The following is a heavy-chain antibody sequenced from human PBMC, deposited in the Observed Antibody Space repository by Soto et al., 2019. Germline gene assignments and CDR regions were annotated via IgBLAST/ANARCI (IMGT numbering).Heavy chain of an antibody. D-gene: IGHD6-6*01. J-gene: IGHJ6*02. V-gene: IGHV4-31*03. CDR3: ARDSSSSGMDV. Sequence: QVQLQESGPGLVKPSQTLSLTCTVSGGSISSGGYYWSWIGQHPGKGLEWIGYSYYSGSTYYNPSLKSRVTISVDTSKNQFSLKLSSVTAADTAVYYCARDSSSSGMDVWGHGTTVTVSS. CDR1: GGSISSGGYY. CDR2: SYYSGST.